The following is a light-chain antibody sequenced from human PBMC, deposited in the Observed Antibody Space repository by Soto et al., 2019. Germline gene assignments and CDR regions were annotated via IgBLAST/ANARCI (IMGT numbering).Light chain of an antibody. J-gene: IGLJ3*02. CDR2: SND. V-gene: IGLV1-44*01. CDR3: AAWDDSLNGVV. Sequence: QSVLTQPPSASGTPGQRVTISCSGSSSNIGSYTATWYQQLPGTAPKLLISSNDQRPSGVPDRFSGSKSGTSASLANSGLQSEDEADYYCAAWDDSLNGVVFGGGTKVAVL. CDR1: SSNIGSYT.